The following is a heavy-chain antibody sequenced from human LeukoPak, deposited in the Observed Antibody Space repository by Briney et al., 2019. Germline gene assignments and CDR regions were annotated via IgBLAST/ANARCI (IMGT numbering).Heavy chain of an antibody. CDR2: IGGRDGST. V-gene: IGHV3-23*01. CDR1: GFTFSSYG. J-gene: IGHJ4*02. Sequence: GGSLRLSCAASGFTFSSYGMSWVRQAPGKGLEWVPAIGGRDGSTYYADSVKGRFTISRDNSKNTLYVQMNSLRAEDTAVYYCAKGHYYGSGSLDYWGQGTLATVSS. D-gene: IGHD3-10*01. CDR3: AKGHYYGSGSLDY.